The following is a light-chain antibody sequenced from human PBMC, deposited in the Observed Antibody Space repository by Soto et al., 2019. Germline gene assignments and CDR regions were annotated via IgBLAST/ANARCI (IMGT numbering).Light chain of an antibody. CDR1: QSISSY. CDR3: QQTYSAPYT. V-gene: IGKV1-39*01. CDR2: TAS. J-gene: IGKJ2*01. Sequence: IQMTQSPSSLSASVGDRVTITCRASQSISSYLNWYQQKPGKAPNVLIYTASSLQSGVPSRFSGSGSGTDFTLTISSLQPEDFATYYCQQTYSAPYTFGQGTKLEIK.